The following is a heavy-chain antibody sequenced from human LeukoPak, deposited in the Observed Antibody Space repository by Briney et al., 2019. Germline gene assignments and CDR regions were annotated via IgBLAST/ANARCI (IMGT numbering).Heavy chain of an antibody. V-gene: IGHV3-23*01. J-gene: IGHJ4*02. CDR3: AKDKIVGDGRWDFDY. CDR2: MTGGGAT. D-gene: IGHD3-10*01. Sequence: GGSLRLSCVGSGFSFNKYAASWVRQAPGKGLEWVAGMTGGGATYHADSVKGRFVISRDNSKNTVYPQMNSLRAEDTALYFCAKDKIVGDGRWDFDYWGQGTLVTVSS. CDR1: GFSFNKYA.